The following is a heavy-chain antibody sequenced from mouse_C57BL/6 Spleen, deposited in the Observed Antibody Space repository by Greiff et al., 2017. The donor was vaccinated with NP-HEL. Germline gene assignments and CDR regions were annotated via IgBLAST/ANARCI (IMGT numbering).Heavy chain of an antibody. V-gene: IGHV1-81*01. D-gene: IGHD2-4*01. Sequence: QVQLQQSGAELARPGASVKLSCKASGYTFTSYGISWVKQRTGQGLEWIGEIYPRSGNTYYNEKFKGKATLTADKSSSTAYMELRSLTSEDSAVYFCARDYDYDRDYAMDYWGQGTSVTVSS. CDR1: GYTFTSYG. J-gene: IGHJ4*01. CDR2: IYPRSGNT. CDR3: ARDYDYDRDYAMDY.